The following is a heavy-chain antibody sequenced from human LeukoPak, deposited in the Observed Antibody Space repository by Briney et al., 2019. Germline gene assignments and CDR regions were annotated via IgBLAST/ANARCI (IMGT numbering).Heavy chain of an antibody. V-gene: IGHV5-51*01. CDR3: ARQGYDILTGYYYYYMDV. CDR2: IYPGDSDT. J-gene: IGHJ6*03. D-gene: IGHD3-9*01. CDR1: GYSFTSYW. Sequence: GESLKISCKGSGYSFTSYWIGWVRQMPGKGLGWMGIIYPGDSDTRYSPSFQGQVTISADKSISTAYLQWSSLKASDTAMYYCARQGYDILTGYYYYYMDVWGKGTTVTVSS.